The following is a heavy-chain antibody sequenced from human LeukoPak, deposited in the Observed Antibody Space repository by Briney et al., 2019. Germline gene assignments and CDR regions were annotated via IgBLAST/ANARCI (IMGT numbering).Heavy chain of an antibody. CDR1: GYTFSTYD. D-gene: IGHD2-2*01. CDR2: MNPNSGNT. Sequence: ASVKVSCKTSGYTFSTYDINWVRQAAGLGLEWMGWMNPNSGNTGFAQKFQGRATITRDTSITTAYLELSSLRSEDTAVYYCARAIRYQLLSGYWGQGTLVTVSS. J-gene: IGHJ4*02. V-gene: IGHV1-8*03. CDR3: ARAIRYQLLSGY.